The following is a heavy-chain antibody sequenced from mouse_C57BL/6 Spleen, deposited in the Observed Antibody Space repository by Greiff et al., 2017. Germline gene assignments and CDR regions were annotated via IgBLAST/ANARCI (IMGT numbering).Heavy chain of an antibody. Sequence: VKLQQSGAELVRPGASVKLSCTASGFNIKDYYMHWVKQRPEKGLEWIGGIDPEDGDTEYAPKVQGKVTMTADTASNTAYLQLSSLTSEDTAVYYCTTEYYGSSSWFAYWGQGTLGTVSA. CDR3: TTEYYGSSSWFAY. CDR2: IDPEDGDT. D-gene: IGHD1-1*01. CDR1: GFNIKDYY. V-gene: IGHV14-1*01. J-gene: IGHJ3*01.